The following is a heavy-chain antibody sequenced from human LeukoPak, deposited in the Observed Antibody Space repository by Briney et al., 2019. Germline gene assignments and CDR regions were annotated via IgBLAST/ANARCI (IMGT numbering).Heavy chain of an antibody. D-gene: IGHD4-17*01. CDR2: IYYSGST. Sequence: SETLSLTCTVSGYSISSGYYWGWIWQPPGKGLEWIGSIYYSGSTYYNPSLKSRVTISVDTSKNQFSLKLSSVTAADTAVYYCARESPAGDYVYWGQGTLVTVSS. V-gene: IGHV4-38-2*02. J-gene: IGHJ4*02. CDR1: GYSISSGYY. CDR3: ARESPAGDYVY.